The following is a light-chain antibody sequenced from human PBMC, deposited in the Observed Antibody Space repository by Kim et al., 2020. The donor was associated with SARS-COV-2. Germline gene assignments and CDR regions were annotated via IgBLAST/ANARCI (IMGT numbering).Light chain of an antibody. CDR3: NSRDSSGNHRVV. V-gene: IGLV3-19*01. CDR1: SLRSYY. J-gene: IGLJ2*01. Sequence: SSELTQAPAVSVALGQTVRITCQGDSLRSYYASWYQQKPGQAPVLVIYGKNNRPSGIPDRFSGSSSGNTASLTITGAQAEDEADYYCNSRDSSGNHRVVFGGGTQLTVL. CDR2: GKN.